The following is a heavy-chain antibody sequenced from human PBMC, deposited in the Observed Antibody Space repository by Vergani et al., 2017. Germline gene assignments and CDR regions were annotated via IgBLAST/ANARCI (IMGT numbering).Heavy chain of an antibody. CDR3: ANLAYCGGDCYPGPDNWFDP. Sequence: EVQLLESGGGLVQPGGSLRLSCAASGFTFSSYAMSWVRQAPGKGLEWVSAISGSGGSTYYADSVKGRFTISRDNSKNTLYLQMNSLRAEDTAVYYCANLAYCGGDCYPGPDNWFDPWGQGTLVTVSS. CDR2: ISGSGGST. CDR1: GFTFSSYA. D-gene: IGHD2-21*02. V-gene: IGHV3-23*01. J-gene: IGHJ5*02.